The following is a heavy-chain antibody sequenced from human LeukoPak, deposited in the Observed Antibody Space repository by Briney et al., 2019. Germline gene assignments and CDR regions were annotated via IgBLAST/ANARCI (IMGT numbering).Heavy chain of an antibody. J-gene: IGHJ4*02. D-gene: IGHD5-24*01. CDR3: ARETEMANLDY. CDR2: IKQDGSEI. Sequence: PGGSLRLSCTASGFTFSSYWMNWVRQAPGKGLEWVANIKQDGSEIYYVDSVKGRFTISRDNAKKSLYLQMNSLRAEDTAVYYCARETEMANLDYWGQGTLVTVSS. CDR1: GFTFSSYW. V-gene: IGHV3-7*04.